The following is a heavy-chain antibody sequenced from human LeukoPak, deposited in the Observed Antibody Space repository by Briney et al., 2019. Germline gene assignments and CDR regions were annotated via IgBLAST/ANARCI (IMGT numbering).Heavy chain of an antibody. D-gene: IGHD6-13*01. CDR3: ARGGWYSSSWHGY. Sequence: PGGSLRLSCAASGFMFSSYEMNWVRQAPGKGLEWVSYIRSRGGTIYYADSVKGRFTISRDNAKNSLYLQMNSLRAEDTAVYYCARGGWYSSSWHGYWGQGTLVTVSS. CDR2: IRSRGGTI. CDR1: GFMFSSYE. V-gene: IGHV3-48*03. J-gene: IGHJ4*02.